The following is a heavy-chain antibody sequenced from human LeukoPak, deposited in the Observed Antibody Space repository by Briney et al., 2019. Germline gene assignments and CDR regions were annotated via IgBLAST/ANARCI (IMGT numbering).Heavy chain of an antibody. Sequence: PSETLSLTCTVSGGSISSGGYYWSWIRQPPGKGLEWIGNIYHSGSTYYNPSLKSRVTISVDRSKNQFSLKLSSVTAADTAVYYCARDARERYSYQTGFDYWGQGTLVTVSS. J-gene: IGHJ4*02. CDR3: ARDARERYSYQTGFDY. V-gene: IGHV4-30-2*01. CDR1: GGSISSGGYY. D-gene: IGHD5-18*01. CDR2: IYHSGST.